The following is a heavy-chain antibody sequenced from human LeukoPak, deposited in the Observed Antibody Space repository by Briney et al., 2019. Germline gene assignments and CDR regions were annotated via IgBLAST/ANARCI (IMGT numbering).Heavy chain of an antibody. CDR2: ISESSSHT. Sequence: GGSLRLSCAASRFPFSDYYMNWIRQAPGKGLEWVSYISESSSHTNYADSVKGRFTISRDNAKKSLYLQMTSLRVEDTAVYYCARDRGGSQFDDWGQGTLVTVSS. V-gene: IGHV3-11*05. CDR3: ARDRGGSQFDD. J-gene: IGHJ4*02. CDR1: RFPFSDYY. D-gene: IGHD1-26*01.